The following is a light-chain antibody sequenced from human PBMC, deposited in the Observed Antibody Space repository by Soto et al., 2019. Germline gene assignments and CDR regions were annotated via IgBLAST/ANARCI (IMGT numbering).Light chain of an antibody. Sequence: QSVLTQPPSASGTPGQRVTISCSGSSSNIGGNFVFWYQHLPGTAPNLLIYRHNQRPSGVPDRFSGSTSGTSASLAISGLRTEDEADYYCAAWDDSLSSWVFGGGTKLTVL. CDR3: AAWDDSLSSWV. CDR2: RHN. V-gene: IGLV1-47*01. J-gene: IGLJ3*02. CDR1: SSNIGGNF.